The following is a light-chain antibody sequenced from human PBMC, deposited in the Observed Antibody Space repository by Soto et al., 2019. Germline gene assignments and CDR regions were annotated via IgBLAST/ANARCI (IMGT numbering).Light chain of an antibody. J-gene: IGKJ1*01. Sequence: EIVLTQSPGTLSLSPGERATLSCRASQSVSSSYLAWYQQKPGQAPRLLIYGASSRATGIPDRFSGSGSGTDFTRTISRLEPEDFAVYYCQQYGSSSWTFGQGTKLEIK. CDR2: GAS. V-gene: IGKV3-20*01. CDR1: QSVSSSY. CDR3: QQYGSSSWT.